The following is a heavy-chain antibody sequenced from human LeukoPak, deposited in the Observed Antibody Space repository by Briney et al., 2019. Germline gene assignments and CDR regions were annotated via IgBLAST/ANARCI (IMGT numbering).Heavy chain of an antibody. CDR2: ISWNSGSI. CDR3: AKDMNWELLAQFDY. CDR1: GFTFDDYA. J-gene: IGHJ4*02. V-gene: IGHV3-9*01. Sequence: GGSLRLSCAASGFTFDDYAMHWVRHAPGKGLEWVSGISWNSGSIGYADSVKGRFTISRDNAKNSLYLQMNSLRAEDTALYYCAKDMNWELLAQFDYWGQGTLVTVSS. D-gene: IGHD1-26*01.